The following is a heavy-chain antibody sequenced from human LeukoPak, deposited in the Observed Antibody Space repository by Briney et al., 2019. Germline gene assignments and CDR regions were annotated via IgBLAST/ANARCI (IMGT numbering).Heavy chain of an antibody. J-gene: IGHJ4*02. D-gene: IGHD6-13*01. V-gene: IGHV3-23*01. CDR3: ARDSSSWYPHFDY. CDR1: GFTFSSYA. Sequence: GGSLRLSCAASGFTFSSYAMSWVRQAPGKGLEWVSAISGSGGSTYYADSVKGRFTISRDNSKNTLYLQMNSPRAEDTAVYYCARDSSSWYPHFDYWGQGTLVTVSS. CDR2: ISGSGGST.